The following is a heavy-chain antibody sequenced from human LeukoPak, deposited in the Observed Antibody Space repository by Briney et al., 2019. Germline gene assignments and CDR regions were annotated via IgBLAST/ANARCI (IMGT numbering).Heavy chain of an antibody. J-gene: IGHJ5*02. V-gene: IGHV1-18*01. CDR2: ISGYNGKT. CDR1: GDTFNTYG. Sequence: GASVKVSCKASGDTFNTYGITWVRQAPGQGLEWMGWISGYNGKTKYAQKLQDRVTMTTDTSTTTAYMELRSLRSDDTAVYYCAREDRAYYYDSSGQGWFDPWGQGTLVTVSS. CDR3: AREDRAYYYDSSGQGWFDP. D-gene: IGHD3-22*01.